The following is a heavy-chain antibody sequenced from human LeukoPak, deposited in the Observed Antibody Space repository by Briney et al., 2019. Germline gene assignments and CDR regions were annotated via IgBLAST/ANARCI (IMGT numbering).Heavy chain of an antibody. D-gene: IGHD6-19*01. V-gene: IGHV1-18*01. CDR1: GYTFTSYG. Sequence: ASVKVSCKASGYTFTSYGISWVRQAPGQGLEWMGWISAYNGNTNYAQKFQGRVTITADKSTSTAYMELSSLRSEDTAVYYCARVGPYSSGWYSAYYYYYMDVWGKGTTVTVSS. J-gene: IGHJ6*03. CDR3: ARVGPYSSGWYSAYYYYYMDV. CDR2: ISAYNGNT.